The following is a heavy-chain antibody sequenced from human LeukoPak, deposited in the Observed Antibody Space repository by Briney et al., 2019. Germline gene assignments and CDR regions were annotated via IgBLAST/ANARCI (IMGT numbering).Heavy chain of an antibody. CDR2: IYYSGST. CDR3: ASGIEYSSSKFDY. CDR1: GGSISSYY. Sequence: SETLSLTCTVSGGSISSYYWSWLRQPPGKGLELTGYIYYSGSTNYNPSLKSRVTISVDTSKNQFSLTLSSVTAADTAVYYCASGIEYSSSKFDYWGQGTLVTVSS. V-gene: IGHV4-59*01. J-gene: IGHJ4*02. D-gene: IGHD6-6*01.